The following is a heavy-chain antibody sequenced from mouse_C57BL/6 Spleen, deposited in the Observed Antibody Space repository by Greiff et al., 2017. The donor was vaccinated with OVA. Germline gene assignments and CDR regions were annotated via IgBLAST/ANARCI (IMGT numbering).Heavy chain of an antibody. CDR1: GFTFSDYY. D-gene: IGHD1-1*01. J-gene: IGHJ4*01. CDR2: INYDGSST. Sequence: EVMLVESEGGLVQPGSSMKLSCTASGFTFSDYYMAWVCQVPEKGLEWVANINYDGSSTYYLDSLKSRFIISRDNAKNILYLQMSSLKSEDTATYYCAREYYGPMDYWGQGTSVTVSS. V-gene: IGHV5-16*01. CDR3: AREYYGPMDY.